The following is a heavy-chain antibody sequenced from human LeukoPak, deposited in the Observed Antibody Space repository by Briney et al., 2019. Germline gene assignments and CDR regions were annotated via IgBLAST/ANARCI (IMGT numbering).Heavy chain of an antibody. D-gene: IGHD3-9*01. CDR3: ARVGYYDILTGYYSSMDV. Sequence: PSETLSLTCTVSGGSISRYYWSWIRQPPGKGLEWIGYIYYSGSTNYNPSLKSRVTISVDTSKNQFSLKLSSVTSADTAVYYCARVGYYDILTGYYSSMDVWGQGTTVTVSS. V-gene: IGHV4-59*08. CDR2: IYYSGST. CDR1: GGSISRYY. J-gene: IGHJ6*02.